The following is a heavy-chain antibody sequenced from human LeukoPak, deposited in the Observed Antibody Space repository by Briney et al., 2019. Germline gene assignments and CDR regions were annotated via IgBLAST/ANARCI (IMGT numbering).Heavy chain of an antibody. CDR3: ARDSSAEGIAAANGMDV. Sequence: SETLSLTCTVSGGSISSSSYYWGWIRQPPGKGLEWIGSIYYSGSTYYNPSLKSRVTISVDTSKNQFSLKLSSVTAADTAVYYCARDSSAEGIAAANGMDVWGQGTTVTVSS. J-gene: IGHJ6*02. D-gene: IGHD6-13*01. CDR1: GGSISSSSYY. V-gene: IGHV4-39*02. CDR2: IYYSGST.